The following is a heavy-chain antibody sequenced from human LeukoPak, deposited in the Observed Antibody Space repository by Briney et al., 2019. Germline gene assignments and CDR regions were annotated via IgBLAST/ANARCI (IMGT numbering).Heavy chain of an antibody. V-gene: IGHV3-74*01. CDR2: TNHDGSRT. CDR1: GFTFSSYW. CDR3: ARGAANSFDY. Sequence: GRSLRLSCAASGFTFSSYWMNWVRQGPGKGLVWVSITNHDGSRTTYADSVKGRFTISRDNAKNTLYLQMSSLRVEDTAVYYCARGAANSFDYWGRGTLVTVSS. J-gene: IGHJ4*02.